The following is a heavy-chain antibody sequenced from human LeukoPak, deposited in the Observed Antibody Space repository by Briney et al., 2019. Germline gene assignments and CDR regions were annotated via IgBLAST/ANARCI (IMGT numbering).Heavy chain of an antibody. J-gene: IGHJ4*02. CDR2: ITNSGDFV. CDR3: AREARATPDF. D-gene: IGHD1-26*01. Sequence: GGSLRFPCAASGFRFSGHYMSWIRQAPGKGLEWISYITNSGDFVNYADSVKGRFTISRDNAKNSLYLQMNSLRAEDTAVYYCAREARATPDFWGQGTVVTVSS. V-gene: IGHV3-11*01. CDR1: GFRFSGHY.